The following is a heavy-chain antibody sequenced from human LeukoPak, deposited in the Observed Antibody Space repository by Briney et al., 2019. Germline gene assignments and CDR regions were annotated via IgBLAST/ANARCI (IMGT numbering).Heavy chain of an antibody. V-gene: IGHV1-2*02. CDR3: ARDLGYSSGGGNY. Sequence: APVKVSCKASGYTFTSYYMHWVRQAPGQGLEWMGWINPNSGGTNYAQKFQGRVTMTRDTSISTAYMELSRLRSDDTAVYYCARDLGYSSGGGNYWGQGTLVTVSS. D-gene: IGHD6-19*01. J-gene: IGHJ4*02. CDR1: GYTFTSYY. CDR2: INPNSGGT.